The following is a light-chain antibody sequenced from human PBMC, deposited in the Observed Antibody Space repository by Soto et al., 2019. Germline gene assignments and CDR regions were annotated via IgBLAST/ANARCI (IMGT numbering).Light chain of an antibody. CDR2: GAS. V-gene: IGKV3-20*01. J-gene: IGKJ2*01. CDR3: QQYGSSPHT. CDR1: QSVSSSY. Sequence: EIVLTQSPGTLSLSPGERATLSCRASQSVSSSYLAWYQHKPGQAPRLLIYGASSRATGIPDRFSGSGSGTDFTLTISRLEPEDFAVYYCQQYGSSPHTFGPGTKLELK.